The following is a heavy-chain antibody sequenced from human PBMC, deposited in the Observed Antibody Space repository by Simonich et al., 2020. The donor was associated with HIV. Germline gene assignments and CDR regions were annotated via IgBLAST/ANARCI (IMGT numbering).Heavy chain of an antibody. CDR2: VDTEQNET. CDR1: GYTFTDYY. J-gene: IGHJ4*02. D-gene: IGHD1-1*01. Sequence: EVQLVQSGAEVKKPGATVKISCRVFGYTFTDYYIHWVQQVPGKGIEWIGLVDTEQNETIYAEKFQGRLTITADTSPDIAYMELSSLRSEDTAVYYCATVGLRDGYNYYWGQGTLITVSS. V-gene: IGHV1-69-2*01. CDR3: ATVGLRDGYNYY.